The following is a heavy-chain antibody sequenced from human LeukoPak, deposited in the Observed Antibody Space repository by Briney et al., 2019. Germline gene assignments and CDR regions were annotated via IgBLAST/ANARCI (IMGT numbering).Heavy chain of an antibody. Sequence: SETLSLTCTVSGGSISSYYWSWIRQVPGKGLEWIAYIYYIGSTDYNPSLKSRVTISVDTSKNQFSLKLSSVTAADTAVYYCARHGVHYPTWGQGTLVTVSS. V-gene: IGHV4-59*08. CDR1: GGSISSYY. CDR2: IYYIGST. CDR3: ARHGVHYPT. D-gene: IGHD1-1*01. J-gene: IGHJ5*02.